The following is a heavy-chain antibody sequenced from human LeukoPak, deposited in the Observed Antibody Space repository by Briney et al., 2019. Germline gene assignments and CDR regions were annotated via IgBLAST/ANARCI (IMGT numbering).Heavy chain of an antibody. Sequence: GGSLRLSCAASGFTFSSYWMSWVRQAPGKGLEWVSSISSSSSYIYYADSVKGRFTISRDNAKNSLYLQMNSLRAEDTAVYYCARERWELPGWFDPWGQGTLVTVSS. D-gene: IGHD1-26*01. CDR1: GFTFSSYW. CDR2: ISSSSSYI. J-gene: IGHJ5*02. CDR3: ARERWELPGWFDP. V-gene: IGHV3-21*01.